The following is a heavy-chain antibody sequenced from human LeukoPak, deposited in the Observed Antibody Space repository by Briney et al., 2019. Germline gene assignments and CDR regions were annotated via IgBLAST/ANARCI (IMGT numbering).Heavy chain of an antibody. CDR3: AKRDYSNYLGY. CDR1: VYPFNIYV. J-gene: IGHJ4*02. CDR2: ISSSGYST. Sequence: PGGSLRLSCAASVYPFNIYVMKGVRQAPGKGLEWVSSISSSGYSTFYADSVKGRFTISRDNSKNTLYLQMNRLRANDTAVYYFAKRDYSNYLGYWGQGTLVTVSS. D-gene: IGHD4-11*01. V-gene: IGHV3-23*01.